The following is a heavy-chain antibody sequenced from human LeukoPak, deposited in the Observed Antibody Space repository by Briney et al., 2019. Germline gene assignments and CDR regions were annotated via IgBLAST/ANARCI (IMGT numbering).Heavy chain of an antibody. J-gene: IGHJ4*02. CDR1: GGSIGSNY. D-gene: IGHD6-19*01. Sequence: SETLSLTCTVSGGSIGSNYWTWIRQPPGKGLEYIGYIYYTGGTNNNPSLMSRVSISVDTSKNQYSLKLSSVTAADTAVYFCAKYGNSGWVIDCWGQGTLVTDCS. CDR3: AKYGNSGWVIDC. V-gene: IGHV4-59*08. CDR2: IYYTGGT.